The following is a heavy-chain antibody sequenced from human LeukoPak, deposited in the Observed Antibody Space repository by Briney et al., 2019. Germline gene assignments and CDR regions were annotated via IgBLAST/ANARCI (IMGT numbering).Heavy chain of an antibody. D-gene: IGHD2-2*01. Sequence: PSETLSLTCAVYGGSFSGYYWSWIRQPPGKGLEWIGEINHSGSTNYNPSLKSRVTISVDTSKNQFSLKLSSVTAADTAVYYCARQGDCSSTGCYVRGYYYMDVWGKGTTVTISS. CDR2: INHSGST. CDR3: ARQGDCSSTGCYVRGYYYMDV. J-gene: IGHJ6*03. V-gene: IGHV4-34*01. CDR1: GGSFSGYY.